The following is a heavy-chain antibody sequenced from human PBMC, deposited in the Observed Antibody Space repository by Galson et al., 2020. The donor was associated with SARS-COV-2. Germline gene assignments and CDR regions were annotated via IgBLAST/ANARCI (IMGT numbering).Heavy chain of an antibody. Sequence: SGPTLVKPTQTLTLTCTFSGFSLSTSGMCVSWIRQPPGKALEWLALIDWDDDKYYSTSLKTRLTISKDTSKNQVVLTMTNMDPVDTATYYCARIVTGYSRSWYDGVVDAFDIWGQGTMVTVSS. CDR2: IDWDDDK. J-gene: IGHJ3*02. CDR3: ARIVTGYSRSWYDGVVDAFDI. CDR1: GFSLSTSGMC. V-gene: IGHV2-70*01. D-gene: IGHD6-13*01.